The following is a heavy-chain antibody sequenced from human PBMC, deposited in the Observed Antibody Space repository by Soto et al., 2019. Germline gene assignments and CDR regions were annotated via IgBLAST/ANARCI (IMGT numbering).Heavy chain of an antibody. V-gene: IGHV3-11*06. CDR2: ISGSGSFT. CDR1: GFTVSDHY. CDR3: ARSSGWRQVVGYKYGLDV. D-gene: IGHD5-18*01. J-gene: IGHJ6*02. Sequence: VGSLRLSCALSGFTVSDHYLTWIRQAPGRGLEWIAYISGSGSFTNYADSVKGRFIISRDIAQNSMYLQINSLRAEDTAVYYCARSSGWRQVVGYKYGLDVWGQGTAVTVS.